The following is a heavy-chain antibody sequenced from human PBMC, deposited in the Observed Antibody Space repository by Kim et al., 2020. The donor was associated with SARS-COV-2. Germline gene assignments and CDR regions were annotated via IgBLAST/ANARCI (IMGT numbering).Heavy chain of an antibody. J-gene: IGHJ4*02. V-gene: IGHV3-23*01. CDR3: AKARPVGATTGPSHFDY. Sequence: GGSLRLSCAASGLTFRSYAMSWVRQAPGKGLEWVSTISGGGDNTYYAASAKGRFTISRDNSKNTLYLQMSSLRAEDTALYYCAKARPVGATTGPSHFDYWGQGTLVTVSS. CDR2: ISGGGDNT. CDR1: GLTFRSYA. D-gene: IGHD1-26*01.